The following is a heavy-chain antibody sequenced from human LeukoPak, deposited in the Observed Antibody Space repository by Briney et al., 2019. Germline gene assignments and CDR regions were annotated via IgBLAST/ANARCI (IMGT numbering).Heavy chain of an antibody. Sequence: SETLSLTCSVSGGSIISYYWSWIRQPPGKGLEWIGYIYYSGSTNYNPSLKSRVTISVDTSKNQFSLKLSSVTAADTAVYYCARVDITMVRGVDYYYYMDVWGKGTTVTISS. V-gene: IGHV4-59*01. CDR2: IYYSGST. J-gene: IGHJ6*03. CDR1: GGSIISYY. CDR3: ARVDITMVRGVDYYYYMDV. D-gene: IGHD3-10*01.